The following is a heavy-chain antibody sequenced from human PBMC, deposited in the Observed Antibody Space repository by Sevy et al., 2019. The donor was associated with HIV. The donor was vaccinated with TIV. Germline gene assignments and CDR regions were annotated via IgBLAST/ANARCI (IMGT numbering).Heavy chain of an antibody. V-gene: IGHV3-15*01. J-gene: IGHJ6*02. Sequence: GGSLRLSCAASGFTFSNAWMSWVRQAPGNGLEWVGRIKSKTDGGTTDYAAPVKGRFTISRDDSKNTLYLQMNSLKTEDTAVYYCTTPGVRGYYYYYYGMDVWGQGTTVTVSS. D-gene: IGHD3-10*01. CDR2: IKSKTDGGTT. CDR1: GFTFSNAW. CDR3: TTPGVRGYYYYYYGMDV.